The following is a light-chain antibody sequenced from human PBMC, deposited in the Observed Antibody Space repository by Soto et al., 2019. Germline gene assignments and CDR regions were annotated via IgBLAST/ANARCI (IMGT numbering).Light chain of an antibody. J-gene: IGKJ3*01. Sequence: DIQMTQSPSSVSASVGDRVTITSRASQDILSWLAWYQQKPGEAPRLLIYASSNLQSGVPSRFSGSGSGTDFTLTISSLQPEDFATYYCQQANSFPITFGPGTRLDIK. CDR3: QQANSFPIT. CDR1: QDILSW. CDR2: ASS. V-gene: IGKV1-12*01.